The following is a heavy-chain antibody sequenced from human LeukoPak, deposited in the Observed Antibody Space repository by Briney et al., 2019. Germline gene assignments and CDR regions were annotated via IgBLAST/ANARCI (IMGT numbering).Heavy chain of an antibody. CDR1: GFSLSTSGVG. V-gene: IGHV2-5*02. CDR2: IYWDYDK. CDR3: VSDILPGYYL. J-gene: IGHJ5*02. Sequence: SGPTLVNPTQTLTVTCTFSGFSLSTSGVGVGWIRQPPGKALEGLALIYWDYDKRYTPSVKSRLTITTGTSKNQDPTTTTNINPVHPATYYCVSDILPGYYLWGQGNLVTVSS. D-gene: IGHD3-9*01.